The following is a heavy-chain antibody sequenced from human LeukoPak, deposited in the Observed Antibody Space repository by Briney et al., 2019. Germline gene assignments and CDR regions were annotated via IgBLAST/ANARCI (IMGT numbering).Heavy chain of an antibody. CDR1: GYTFTSYY. J-gene: IGHJ4*02. CDR2: INPSGGST. V-gene: IGHV1-46*01. CDR3: AADDLTRAY. Sequence: ASVKVSCKASGYTFTSYYMHWLRQAPGQGLEWMGIINPSGGSTSYAQKFQDRVIITRDMSTSTAYMEVSSLRSEDTAVYYCAADDLTRAYWGQGTLVTVSS.